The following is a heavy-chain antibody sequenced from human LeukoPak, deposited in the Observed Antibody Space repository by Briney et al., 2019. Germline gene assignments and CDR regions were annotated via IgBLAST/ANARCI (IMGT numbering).Heavy chain of an antibody. D-gene: IGHD2-2*01. CDR1: GYSISSGYY. Sequence: SETLSLTCAASGYSISSGYYWGWIRQPPGKGLEWIGSIYHSGSTYYNPSLKSRVTISVDTSKNQFSLKLSSVTAADTAVYYCAREDCSSTSCYGTGYWGQGTLVTVSS. V-gene: IGHV4-38-2*02. J-gene: IGHJ4*02. CDR3: AREDCSSTSCYGTGY. CDR2: IYHSGST.